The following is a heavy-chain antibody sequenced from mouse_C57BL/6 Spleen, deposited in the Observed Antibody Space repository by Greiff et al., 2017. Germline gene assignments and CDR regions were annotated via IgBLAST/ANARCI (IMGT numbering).Heavy chain of an antibody. J-gene: IGHJ1*03. CDR3: ARTYGSSLYWYFDV. D-gene: IGHD1-1*01. Sequence: VKLVESGPGLVQPSQCLSITCTVSGFSLTSYGVHWVRQSPGKGLEWLGVIWSGGSTDYNAAFISRLSISKDNSKSHVFFKMNSRQADDAAIYYCARTYGSSLYWYFDVWGTGTTVTVSS. CDR2: IWSGGST. CDR1: GFSLTSYG. V-gene: IGHV2-2*01.